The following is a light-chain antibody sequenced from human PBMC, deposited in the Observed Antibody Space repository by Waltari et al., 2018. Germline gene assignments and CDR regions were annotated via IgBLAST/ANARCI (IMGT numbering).Light chain of an antibody. V-gene: IGKV3-15*01. CDR1: QSVCIN. CDR3: QHYNNWPLIA. Sequence: EVVLTQSPDTLSVSPGDSATLSCRASQSVCINLACYKQKPGQAPRLLMYSISNRATGVPARFSGSGSGTQFTLTIGSLQSEEFAVYFCQHYNNWPLIAFGQGTRLESK. J-gene: IGKJ5*01. CDR2: SIS.